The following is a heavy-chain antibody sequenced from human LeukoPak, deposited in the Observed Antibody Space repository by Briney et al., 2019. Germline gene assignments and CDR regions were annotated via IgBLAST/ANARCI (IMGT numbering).Heavy chain of an antibody. Sequence: GGSLRLSCAASGFTFSSYWMHWVRQAPGKGLEWVSGISWNSGSIGYADSVKGRFTISRDNAKNSLYLQMNSLRAEDTALYYCAKSAYGSGSYYSDYWGQGTLVTVSS. CDR1: GFTFSSYW. J-gene: IGHJ4*02. CDR2: ISWNSGSI. V-gene: IGHV3-9*01. CDR3: AKSAYGSGSYYSDY. D-gene: IGHD3-10*01.